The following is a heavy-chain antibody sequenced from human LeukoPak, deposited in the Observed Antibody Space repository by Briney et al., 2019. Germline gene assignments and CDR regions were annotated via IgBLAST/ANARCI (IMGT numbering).Heavy chain of an antibody. Sequence: NASETPSLTCTVSGGSISSYYWSWIRQPPGKGLEWIGYIYYSGSTNYNPSLKSRVTISVDRSKSQFSLKVSSVTAADTAVYYCARHIAAAGRFDYWGQGTLVTVSS. V-gene: IGHV4-59*08. J-gene: IGHJ4*02. CDR1: GGSISSYY. CDR3: ARHIAAAGRFDY. D-gene: IGHD6-13*01. CDR2: IYYSGST.